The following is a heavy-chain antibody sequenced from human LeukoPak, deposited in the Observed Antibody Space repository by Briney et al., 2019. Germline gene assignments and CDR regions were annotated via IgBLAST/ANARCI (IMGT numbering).Heavy chain of an antibody. CDR3: AVTWGRSGGAFDI. Sequence: GGSLRLSCAASGFTFDNYAMHWVRQAPGKGLEWVSYISSSGSTIYYADSVKGRFTISRDNAKNSLYLQMNSLRAEDTAVYYCAVTWGRSGGAFDIWGQGTMVTVSS. CDR2: ISSSGSTI. J-gene: IGHJ3*02. CDR1: GFTFDNYA. V-gene: IGHV3-48*03. D-gene: IGHD2-15*01.